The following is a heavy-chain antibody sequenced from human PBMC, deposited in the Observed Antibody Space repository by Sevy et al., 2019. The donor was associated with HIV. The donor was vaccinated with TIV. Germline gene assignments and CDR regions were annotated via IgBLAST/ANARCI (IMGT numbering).Heavy chain of an antibody. CDR2: IYPDDSDT. Sequence: GESLKISCKGSGYSFTSHWIGWVRHMPGKGLEWMGIIYPDDSDTRYSPSFQGQVTFSADKSISTAYLQWSTLKASDTAMYYCATSRSGYFDSSGYYIYWGQGTLVTVSS. D-gene: IGHD3-22*01. CDR1: GYSFTSHW. CDR3: ATSRSGYFDSSGYYIY. V-gene: IGHV5-51*01. J-gene: IGHJ4*02.